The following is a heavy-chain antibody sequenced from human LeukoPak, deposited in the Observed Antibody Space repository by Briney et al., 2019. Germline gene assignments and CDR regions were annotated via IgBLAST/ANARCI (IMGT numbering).Heavy chain of an antibody. D-gene: IGHD3-9*01. CDR1: GYTFSSYG. V-gene: IGHV1-18*01. J-gene: IGHJ6*03. Sequence: ASVKVSCKASGYTFSSYGISWGRQAPGQGLEWMGWISAYDGNTNYAQKLQGRVTMTTDTSTSTAYMEMRSLRSDDTAVYYCARDVYYDILTGDYYYYMDVWGKGTTVTVSS. CDR2: ISAYDGNT. CDR3: ARDVYYDILTGDYYYYMDV.